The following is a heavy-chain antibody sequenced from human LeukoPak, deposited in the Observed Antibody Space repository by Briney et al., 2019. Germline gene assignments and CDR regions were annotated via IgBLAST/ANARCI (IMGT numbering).Heavy chain of an antibody. CDR2: ISGSGGST. CDR3: AKASLSTMVRVTYFDY. D-gene: IGHD3-10*01. Sequence: GGSLRLSCAASGFTFSNYAMSWVRQAPGKGLEWVSAISGSGGSTYYADSVKGRFTISRDNSKNTLYLQMNSLRAEDTAVYYCAKASLSTMVRVTYFDYWGQGTLVTVSS. J-gene: IGHJ4*02. CDR1: GFTFSNYA. V-gene: IGHV3-23*01.